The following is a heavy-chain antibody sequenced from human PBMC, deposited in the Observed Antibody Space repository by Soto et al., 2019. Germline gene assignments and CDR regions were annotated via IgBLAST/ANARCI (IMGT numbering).Heavy chain of an antibody. V-gene: IGHV5-51*01. J-gene: IGHJ4*02. CDR1: GYSFTTYW. D-gene: IGHD2-2*02. Sequence: GESLKISCKGSGYSFTTYWIGWVRQMPGKGLEWMGIIYPGDSDTRYSPSFQGQVTISADKSISTAYLQWSSLKASDTAMYYCATGGYCSSTSCYNFFDYWGPGTLVTVSS. CDR2: IYPGDSDT. CDR3: ATGGYCSSTSCYNFFDY.